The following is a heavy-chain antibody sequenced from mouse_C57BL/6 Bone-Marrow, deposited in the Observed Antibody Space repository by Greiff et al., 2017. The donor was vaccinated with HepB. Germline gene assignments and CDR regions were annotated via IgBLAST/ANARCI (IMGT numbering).Heavy chain of an antibody. V-gene: IGHV1-80*01. CDR2: IYPGDGDT. CDR1: GYAFSSYW. J-gene: IGHJ4*01. CDR3: AKITTAPYYAMDY. Sequence: VKLMESGAELVKPGASVKISCKASGYAFSSYWMNWVKQRPGKGLEWIGQIYPGDGDTNYNGKFKGKATLTADKSSSTAYMQLSSLTSEDSAVYFCAKITTAPYYAMDYWGQGTSVTVSS. D-gene: IGHD1-2*01.